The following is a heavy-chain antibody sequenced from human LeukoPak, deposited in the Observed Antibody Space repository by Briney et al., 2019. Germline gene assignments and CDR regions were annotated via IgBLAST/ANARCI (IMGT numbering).Heavy chain of an antibody. CDR2: IYYSGST. Sequence: SETLSLTCTVSGGSISSYYWSWIRQPPGKGLERIGYIYYSGSTNYNPSLKSRVTISVDTSKNQFSLKLSSVTAADTAVYYCASAPRDCSGGSCFDFDYWGQGTLVTVSS. V-gene: IGHV4-59*01. CDR3: ASAPRDCSGGSCFDFDY. D-gene: IGHD2-15*01. J-gene: IGHJ4*02. CDR1: GGSISSYY.